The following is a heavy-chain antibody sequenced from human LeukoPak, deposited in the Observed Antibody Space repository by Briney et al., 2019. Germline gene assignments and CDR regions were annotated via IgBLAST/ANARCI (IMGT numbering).Heavy chain of an antibody. J-gene: IGHJ4*02. CDR1: GFTFSRYE. D-gene: IGHD3-16*02. V-gene: IGHV3-21*01. Sequence: GGSLRLSCAASGFTFSRYEMNWVRQAPGKGLEWVSSISSSSSYIYYADSVKGRFTISRDNAKNSLYLQMNSLRAEDTAVYYCARDFFRWSLDYWGQGTLVTVSS. CDR2: ISSSSSYI. CDR3: ARDFFRWSLDY.